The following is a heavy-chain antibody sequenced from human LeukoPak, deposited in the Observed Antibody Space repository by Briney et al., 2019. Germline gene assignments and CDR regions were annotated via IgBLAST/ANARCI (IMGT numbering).Heavy chain of an antibody. CDR3: ARAPSEGGTDDAFDM. CDR1: GGSISSGSYY. V-gene: IGHV4-61*02. CDR2: IYISGST. Sequence: SQTLSLTCTVSGGSISSGSYYWSWIRQPAGKGLEWIGRIYISGSTNYNPSLKGRFTIAVDTSKNQFSLKVRSVTATAPAVFSCARAPSEGGTDDAFDMCGQGTIVTVSS. D-gene: IGHD3-16*01. J-gene: IGHJ3*02.